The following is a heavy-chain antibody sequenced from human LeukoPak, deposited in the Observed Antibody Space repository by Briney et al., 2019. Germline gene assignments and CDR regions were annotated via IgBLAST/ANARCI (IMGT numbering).Heavy chain of an antibody. J-gene: IGHJ5*02. CDR2: ISYDGSNK. CDR1: GFTFSSYG. Sequence: GGSLRLSCAASGFTFSSYGMHWVRQAPGKGLEWVAVISYDGSNKYYADSVKSRFTISRDNSKNTLYLQMNSLRAEDTAVYYCARDSRGYCSGGSCYGLNWFDPWGQGTLVTVSS. V-gene: IGHV3-30*03. CDR3: ARDSRGYCSGGSCYGLNWFDP. D-gene: IGHD2-15*01.